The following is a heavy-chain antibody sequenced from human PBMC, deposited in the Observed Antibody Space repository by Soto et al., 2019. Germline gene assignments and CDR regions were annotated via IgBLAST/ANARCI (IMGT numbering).Heavy chain of an antibody. CDR3: VRDRFGYGDSGD. CDR2: INPSDGST. J-gene: IGHJ4*02. CDR1: GYTFTTYY. V-gene: IGHV1-46*01. D-gene: IGHD4-17*01. Sequence: ASVKVSCKTSGYTFTTYYMHWVRQAPGQGLEWMGVINPSDGSTYSAQKFQGRVTMARDTSTSTVYLELSSLRAEDSAMYYCVRDRFGYGDSGDWGQGTLVTVSS.